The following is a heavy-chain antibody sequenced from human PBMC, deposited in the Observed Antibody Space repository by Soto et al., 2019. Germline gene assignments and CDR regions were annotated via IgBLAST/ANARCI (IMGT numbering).Heavy chain of an antibody. CDR3: GRTSRGGFGISGHVHIEH. D-gene: IGHD2-15*01. V-gene: IGHV3-33*08. Sequence: PRLSCVASGFTFSSYGMHWVRQAPGKGLEWVALSRHDESYIYYGDSVRGRFTISRDNSKSTLYLHMTDLRAEDTAVYYCGRTSRGGFGISGHVHIEHWGQGTQVTVSS. J-gene: IGHJ4*01. CDR1: GFTFSSYG. CDR2: SRHDESYI.